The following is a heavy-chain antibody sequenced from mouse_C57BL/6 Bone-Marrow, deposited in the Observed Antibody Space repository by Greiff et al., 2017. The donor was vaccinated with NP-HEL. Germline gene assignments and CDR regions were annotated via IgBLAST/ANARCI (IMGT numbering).Heavy chain of an antibody. J-gene: IGHJ2*01. CDR1: GFTFSDYC. D-gene: IGHD1-1*01. V-gene: IGHV5-16*01. CDR3: ARAYGSRGFYFDY. Sequence: EVKLVEPEGGLVQPGSSMKLSCTASGFTFSDYCMAWVRQVPEQGLEWVANINYDGSSTYYLDSLKSRFIISRDNATNILYLQMSSLKSEDAATYYCARAYGSRGFYFDYWGQGTTLTVSA. CDR2: INYDGSST.